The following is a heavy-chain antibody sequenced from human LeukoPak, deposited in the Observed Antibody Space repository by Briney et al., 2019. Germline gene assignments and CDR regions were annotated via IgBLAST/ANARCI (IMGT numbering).Heavy chain of an antibody. D-gene: IGHD2-2*02. CDR1: GFTFDDYG. Sequence: PGGSLRLSCAASGFTFDDYGMSWVRQAPGKGLEWVSGINWNGGSTGYADSVKGRFTISRDNAKNSLYLQMNSLRAEDTALYYCARAVCSSTSCYTIGYYYYYMDVWRKGTTVTVSS. V-gene: IGHV3-20*04. CDR3: ARAVCSSTSCYTIGYYYYYMDV. CDR2: INWNGGST. J-gene: IGHJ6*03.